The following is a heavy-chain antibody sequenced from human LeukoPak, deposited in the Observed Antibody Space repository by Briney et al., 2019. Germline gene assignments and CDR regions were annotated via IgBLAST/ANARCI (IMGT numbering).Heavy chain of an antibody. V-gene: IGHV3-30*18. D-gene: IGHD2-15*01. Sequence: SGRSLRLSCAASGFTFSNYDMHWVRQAPGKGLEWVAVISYDGSNRYYADSVNGRFTIPRDNSKNTLYLQMNSLRAEDTAVYYCANIPEEVVAATGTGHFDYWGQGTLVTVSS. CDR1: GFTFSNYD. CDR3: ANIPEEVVAATGTGHFDY. J-gene: IGHJ4*02. CDR2: ISYDGSNR.